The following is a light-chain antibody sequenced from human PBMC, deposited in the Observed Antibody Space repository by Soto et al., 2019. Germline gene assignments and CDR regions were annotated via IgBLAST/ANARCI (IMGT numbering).Light chain of an antibody. Sequence: DLQITQSPSTLSASLGDRVTITCRASQSISSWLAWYQQKPGKTPKLLIYKASNLESGAPSRFSGSGSGTEFTLTISSLQPDDFATYYCQQYNSYSWTFGQGTKVDIK. V-gene: IGKV1-5*03. J-gene: IGKJ1*01. CDR1: QSISSW. CDR3: QQYNSYSWT. CDR2: KAS.